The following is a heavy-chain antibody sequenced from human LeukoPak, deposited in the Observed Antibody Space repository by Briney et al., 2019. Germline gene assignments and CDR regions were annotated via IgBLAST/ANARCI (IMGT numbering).Heavy chain of an antibody. CDR1: GFIFSSYA. J-gene: IGHJ4*02. CDR2: ISGSGGST. D-gene: IGHD2-15*01. V-gene: IGHV3-23*01. CDR3: AKENESGHCSGGSCYHDF. Sequence: GGSLRLSCAASGFIFSSYAMSWVRQAPGKGLEWVSAISGSGGSTYYADSVKGRFTISRDNSKNTLYLQMNSLRGEDTAVYFCAKENESGHCSGGSCYHDFWGQGTRVTVSS.